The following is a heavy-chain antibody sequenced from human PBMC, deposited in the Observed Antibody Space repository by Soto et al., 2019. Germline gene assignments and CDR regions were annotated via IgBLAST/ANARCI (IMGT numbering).Heavy chain of an antibody. CDR3: ARAAQWLVRDCLFGP. D-gene: IGHD6-19*01. J-gene: IGHJ5*02. Sequence: ASVKVSCKASGYTFTGYAMHWVRQAPGQRLEWMGWFNAGNGNTKYSQKFQGRVTITRDTSANTAYMELSSLRSEDTAVYYCARAAQWLVRDCLFGPWGQGTLVTGSS. V-gene: IGHV1-3*01. CDR2: FNAGNGNT. CDR1: GYTFTGYA.